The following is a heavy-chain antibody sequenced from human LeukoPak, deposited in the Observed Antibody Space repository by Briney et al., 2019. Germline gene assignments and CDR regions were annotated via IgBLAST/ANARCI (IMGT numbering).Heavy chain of an antibody. CDR1: GYTFTSYG. CDR3: ARVNSPQWLAYYYYYYMDV. CDR2: ISAYNGNT. V-gene: IGHV1-18*01. J-gene: IGHJ6*03. D-gene: IGHD6-19*01. Sequence: GASVKVSCKASGYTFTSYGISWVRQAPGQGLEWMGWISAYNGNTNYAQKLQGRVTMTTDTSTSTAYMELRSLRSDDTAVYYCARVNSPQWLAYYYYYYMDVWGKGTTVTISS.